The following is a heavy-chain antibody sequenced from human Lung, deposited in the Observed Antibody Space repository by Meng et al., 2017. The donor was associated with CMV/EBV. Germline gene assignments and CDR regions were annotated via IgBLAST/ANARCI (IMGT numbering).Heavy chain of an antibody. J-gene: IGHJ4*02. CDR2: IYPGDSDT. CDR1: GYRFTNYW. D-gene: IGHD5-24*01. V-gene: IGHV5-51*01. Sequence: KVSCKASGYRFTNYWIGWVRQMPGKGLEWTGIIYPGDSDTRYSPSFQGQVTISADKSITTAYLQWSSLKASDTAMYYCAKLNGQMAAHYWGQGTLVTVSS. CDR3: AKLNGQMAAHY.